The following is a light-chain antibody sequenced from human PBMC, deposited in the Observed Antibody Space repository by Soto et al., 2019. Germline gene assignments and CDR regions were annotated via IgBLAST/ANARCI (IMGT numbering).Light chain of an antibody. Sequence: EIVLTQSPATLSSSPGEIATLSCRASQTVISKLACYQHKPGQAPRLLIYDTSNRAPGIPARFSGSGSGTDFTLTISSLEPEDFAVYYCHQRKSWPRTFGQGTRLEIK. CDR3: HQRKSWPRT. J-gene: IGKJ5*01. CDR1: QTVISK. V-gene: IGKV3-11*01. CDR2: DTS.